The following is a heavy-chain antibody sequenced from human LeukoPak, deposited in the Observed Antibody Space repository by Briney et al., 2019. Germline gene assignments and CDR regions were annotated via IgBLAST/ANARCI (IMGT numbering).Heavy chain of an antibody. CDR1: GFTFSSYA. D-gene: IGHD6-13*01. CDR2: ISGSGGST. V-gene: IGHV3-23*01. Sequence: GGSLRLSCAASGFTFSSYAMSWVRQAPGKGLEWVSAISGSGGSTYYADSVKGRFTFSRDNSKNTLYLQMNSLRAEDTAVYYCAKEGSSWYYYYYGMDVWGQGTTVTVSS. J-gene: IGHJ6*02. CDR3: AKEGSSWYYYYYGMDV.